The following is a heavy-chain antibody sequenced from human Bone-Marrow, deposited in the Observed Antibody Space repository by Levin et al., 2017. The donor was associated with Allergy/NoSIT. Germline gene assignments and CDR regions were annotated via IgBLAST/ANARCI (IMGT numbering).Heavy chain of an antibody. J-gene: IGHJ4*02. CDR3: AKNRIEGRPSYDY. Sequence: GGSLRLSCAASGFTFTTYAMTWVRQAPGQGLEWVSAISGSGNSIYYADSVRGRFTVSRDNSRNTLYLQMNSRRAEDTAEYYCAKNRIEGRPSYDYWGQGALVIVSS. D-gene: IGHD6-6*01. V-gene: IGHV3-23*01. CDR2: ISGSGNSI. CDR1: GFTFTTYA.